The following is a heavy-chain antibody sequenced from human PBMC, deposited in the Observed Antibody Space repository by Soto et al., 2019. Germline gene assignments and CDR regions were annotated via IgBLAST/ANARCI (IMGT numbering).Heavy chain of an antibody. V-gene: IGHV4-39*02. J-gene: IGHJ5*02. CDR1: XGSISSFTYY. CDR2: ISHGGST. D-gene: IGHD2-2*01. Sequence: ETLSLTCSVXXGSISSFTYYXGWIRQPPGKGLEWIGSISHGGSTYYNPXLESRVTISIDTSKSXXSLKLKSVTAADTGVYYCARDNYCTSTXCYVNWFDPWGQGTLVTVSS. CDR3: ARDNYCTSTXCYVNWFDP.